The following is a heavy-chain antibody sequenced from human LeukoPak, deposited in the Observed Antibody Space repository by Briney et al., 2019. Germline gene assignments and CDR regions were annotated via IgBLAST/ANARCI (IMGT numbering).Heavy chain of an antibody. CDR2: LSSSRSYI. CDR1: GFSFSTYA. CDR3: ARDSVLGYSSGWYRLEHFDY. D-gene: IGHD6-19*01. V-gene: IGHV3-21*01. Sequence: GGSLRLSCAASGFSFSTYAIHWVRQAPGQGLEWVSSLSSSRSYIYYADSVKGRFTISRDNAKNSLYLEMNSLRAGDTAVYYCARDSVLGYSSGWYRLEHFDYWGQGTLVTVSS. J-gene: IGHJ4*02.